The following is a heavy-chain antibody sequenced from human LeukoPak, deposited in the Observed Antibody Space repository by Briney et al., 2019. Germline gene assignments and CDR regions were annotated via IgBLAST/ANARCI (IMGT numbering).Heavy chain of an antibody. V-gene: IGHV3-48*01. Sequence: GGSLRLSCAASGFTVSSNYMNWVRQAPGKGLEWVSYISSSSSTIYYADSVKGRFTISRDNSKNTLYLQMNSLRAEDTAVYYCAKSTMVRGVHWFDPWGQGTLVTVSS. J-gene: IGHJ5*02. CDR3: AKSTMVRGVHWFDP. CDR2: ISSSSSTI. D-gene: IGHD3-10*01. CDR1: GFTVSSNY.